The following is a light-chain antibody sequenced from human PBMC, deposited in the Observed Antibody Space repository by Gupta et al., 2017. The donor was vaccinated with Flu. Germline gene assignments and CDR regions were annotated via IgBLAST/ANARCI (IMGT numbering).Light chain of an antibody. V-gene: IGKV3-20*01. CDR1: QSVSSSY. CDR2: GAS. Sequence: RVLTQSPGTLYLSPGERATLSCRASQSVSSSYLAWYQQKPGQAPRLLIYGASSRANGIPDRFSASGSGTDFTLTISRLEPEDFAVYYCQQYGSSPITFGQGTRMEIK. CDR3: QQYGSSPIT. J-gene: IGKJ5*01.